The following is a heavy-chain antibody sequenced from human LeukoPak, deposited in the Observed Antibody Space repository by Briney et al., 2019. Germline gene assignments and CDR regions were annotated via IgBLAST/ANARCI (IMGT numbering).Heavy chain of an antibody. V-gene: IGHV3-23*01. Sequence: GGSLRLSCAASGFTFSSYAMSWVRQAPGKGLEWVSAISGSGGSTYYADSVKGRFTISRDNSKNTLYLQMNSLRAGDTAVYYCATQPYRGSYSDAFDIWGQGTMVTVSS. CDR3: ATQPYRGSYSDAFDI. J-gene: IGHJ3*02. D-gene: IGHD1-26*01. CDR1: GFTFSSYA. CDR2: ISGSGGST.